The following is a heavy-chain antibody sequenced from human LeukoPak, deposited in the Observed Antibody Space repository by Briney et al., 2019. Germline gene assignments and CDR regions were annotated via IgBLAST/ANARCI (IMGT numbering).Heavy chain of an antibody. Sequence: SQTLSLTCTVSGGSISSGDYYWSWIRQPPGKGLEWIGYIYYSGNTNYNPSLKSRVIISVDTSKNQLSLKLSSVTAADTAVYYCAMIVVTDYYYYYMDVWGKGTTVTVSS. CDR2: IYYSGNT. V-gene: IGHV4-61*08. CDR1: GGSISSGDYY. D-gene: IGHD4-23*01. CDR3: AMIVVTDYYYYYMDV. J-gene: IGHJ6*03.